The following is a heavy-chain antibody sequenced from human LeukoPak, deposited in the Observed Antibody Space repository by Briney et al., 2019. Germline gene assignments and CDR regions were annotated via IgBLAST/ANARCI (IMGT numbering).Heavy chain of an antibody. CDR3: AKTGDVDTAMVEVYYFDY. D-gene: IGHD5-18*01. Sequence: GGSLRLFCAASGFTFSSYGMHWVRQAPGKGLEWVAFIRYDGSNKYYADSVKGRFTISRDNSKNTLYLQMNSLRAEDTAVYYCAKTGDVDTAMVEVYYFDYWGQGTLVTVSS. CDR1: GFTFSSYG. V-gene: IGHV3-30*02. CDR2: IRYDGSNK. J-gene: IGHJ4*02.